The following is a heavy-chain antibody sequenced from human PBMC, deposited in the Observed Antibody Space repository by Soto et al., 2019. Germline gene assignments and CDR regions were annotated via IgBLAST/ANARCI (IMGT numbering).Heavy chain of an antibody. V-gene: IGHV4-59*08. D-gene: IGHD2-15*01. Sequence: SETLSLTCTVSGGSISSYYWSWIRQPPGKGLEWIGYIYYSGSTNYNPSLKSRVTISVDTSKNQFSLKLSSVTAADTAVYYCARQGEDRYCSGGSCYLIDYWGQGTLVTVS. CDR2: IYYSGST. CDR3: ARQGEDRYCSGGSCYLIDY. CDR1: GGSISSYY. J-gene: IGHJ4*02.